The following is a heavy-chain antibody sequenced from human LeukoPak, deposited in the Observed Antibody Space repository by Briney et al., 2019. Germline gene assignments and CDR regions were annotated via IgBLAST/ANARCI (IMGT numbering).Heavy chain of an antibody. D-gene: IGHD3-22*01. Sequence: PGGSLRLSCAASGFTFSSYAMHWVRQAPGKGLEYVSAISSNGGSTYYANSVKGRFTISRDNSKNTLYLQMGSLRAEDMAVYYCARDSRGYYQYFQHWGQGTLVTVSS. CDR1: GFTFSSYA. CDR3: ARDSRGYYQYFQH. CDR2: ISSNGGST. J-gene: IGHJ1*01. V-gene: IGHV3-64*01.